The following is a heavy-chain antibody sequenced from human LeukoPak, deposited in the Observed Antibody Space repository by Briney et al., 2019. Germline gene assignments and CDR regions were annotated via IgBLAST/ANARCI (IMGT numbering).Heavy chain of an antibody. CDR3: ARDPRKLELDDY. D-gene: IGHD1-7*01. CDR1: GFTFSDYY. Sequence: GGSLRLPCAASGFTFSDYYMSWIRQAPGKGLEWVSYIGSSGSTIYYADSVKGRFTISRDNAKNSLYLQMNSLRAEDTAVYYCARDPRKLELDDYWGQGTLVTVSS. CDR2: IGSSGSTI. J-gene: IGHJ4*02. V-gene: IGHV3-11*01.